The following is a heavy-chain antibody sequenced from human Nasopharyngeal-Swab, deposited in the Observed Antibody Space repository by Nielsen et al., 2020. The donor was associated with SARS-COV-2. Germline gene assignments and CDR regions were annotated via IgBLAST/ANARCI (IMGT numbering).Heavy chain of an antibody. D-gene: IGHD6-6*01. CDR1: GFTFSSYG. J-gene: IGHJ4*02. V-gene: IGHV3-33*01. CDR2: IWYDGTNK. Sequence: GGSLRLSCAASGFTFSSYGMHWVRQAPGKGLEWVAVIWYDGTNKYYADSVKGRFTISRDNSKNTLYLQMNSLRAEDTAVYYCARTSIAGKAFDYWGQGTLVTVSS. CDR3: ARTSIAGKAFDY.